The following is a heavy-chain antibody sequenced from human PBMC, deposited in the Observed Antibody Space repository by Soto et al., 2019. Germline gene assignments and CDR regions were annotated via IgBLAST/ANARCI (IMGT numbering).Heavy chain of an antibody. Sequence: PSATLSLTCTVSGGSISSYYWSWIRQPPGKGLEWIGYIYYSGSTNYNPSLKSRVTISVDTSKNQFSLKLSSVTAADTAVYYCERTSLSGLPRGWFDPWGQGILVTVSS. CDR2: IYYSGST. J-gene: IGHJ5*02. CDR3: ERTSLSGLPRGWFDP. CDR1: GGSISSYY. V-gene: IGHV4-59*01. D-gene: IGHD3-3*01.